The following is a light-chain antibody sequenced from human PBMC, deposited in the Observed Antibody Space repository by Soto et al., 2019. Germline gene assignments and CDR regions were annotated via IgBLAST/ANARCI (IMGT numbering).Light chain of an antibody. J-gene: IGLJ2*01. CDR3: AAWDDSLNVV. CDR1: SSNIGGNP. V-gene: IGLV1-44*01. Sequence: QLVLTQPPSASGTPGQSVTISCSGSSSNIGGNPVTWYRQLPGAAPKLLIYNNYQRPSGVPDRFSGSKSGTSASLAISGLQSEDEADYYCAAWDDSLNVVFGGGTKLTVL. CDR2: NNY.